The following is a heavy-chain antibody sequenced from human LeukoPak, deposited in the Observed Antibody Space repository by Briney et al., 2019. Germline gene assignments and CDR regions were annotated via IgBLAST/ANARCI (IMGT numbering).Heavy chain of an antibody. D-gene: IGHD1-26*01. CDR1: GGSFSGYY. V-gene: IGHV4-34*01. CDR3: ARHKTGGTYPLDY. J-gene: IGHJ4*02. CDR2: INHSGST. Sequence: SETLSLTCAVYGGSFSGYYWSWIRQPPGKGLEWIGEINHSGSTNYNPSLKSRVTISVDTSKNQFSLKLSSVTAADTAVYYCARHKTGGTYPLDYRGQGTLVTVSS.